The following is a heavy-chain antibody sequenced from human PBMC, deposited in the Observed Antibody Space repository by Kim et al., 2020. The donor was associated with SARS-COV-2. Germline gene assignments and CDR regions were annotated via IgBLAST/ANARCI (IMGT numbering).Heavy chain of an antibody. Sequence: GGSLRLSCAASRLTFNNYGMYWVRQAPGKGLEWVALISYDGSKEDYADSVKGRFTISRDNSKNILYLQMNSLRPEDTAVYYCAKALWVQLQGRGGLDFWGQGTLVTVSS. CDR1: RLTFNNYG. CDR2: ISYDGSKE. V-gene: IGHV3-30*18. CDR3: AKALWVQLQGRGGLDF. D-gene: IGHD4-4*01. J-gene: IGHJ4*02.